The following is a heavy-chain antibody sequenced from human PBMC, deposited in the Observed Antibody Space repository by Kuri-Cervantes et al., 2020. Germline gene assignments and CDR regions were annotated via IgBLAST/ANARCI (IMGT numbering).Heavy chain of an antibody. CDR1: GYSISNGHY. Sequence: SETLSLTCAVSGYSISNGHYWGWIRQPPGKPLEWLGSMYESGSTYKSPSLKSRVTISVDTSKNQFSLKLSSVTAADTAVYYCARLSGWYIGSWFDPWGQGTLVTVSS. V-gene: IGHV4-38-2*01. D-gene: IGHD6-19*01. J-gene: IGHJ5*02. CDR2: MYESGST. CDR3: ARLSGWYIGSWFDP.